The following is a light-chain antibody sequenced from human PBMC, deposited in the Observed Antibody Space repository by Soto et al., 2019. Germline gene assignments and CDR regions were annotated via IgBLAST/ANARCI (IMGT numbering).Light chain of an antibody. Sequence: DIQMTQSPSSLSASVGDRVSITCRASQTISIYLNWFQQKPGKAPNLLIYAASNLQSGVPSRFSGSGSGTDFTLTISSLQPEDFATYYCQQSHSIPRTFGQGTKVDI. CDR1: QTISIY. V-gene: IGKV1-39*01. CDR2: AAS. CDR3: QQSHSIPRT. J-gene: IGKJ2*01.